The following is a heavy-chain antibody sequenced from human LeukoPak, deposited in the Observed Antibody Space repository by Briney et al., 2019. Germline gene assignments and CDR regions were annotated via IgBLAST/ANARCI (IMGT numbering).Heavy chain of an antibody. CDR1: AYSISDYY. D-gene: IGHD3-10*01. Sequence: PSETLSLTCTVSAYSISDYYWSWIRQSPGKGLEWIGEVYYSGSTHYNPSLKSRVTISIDTSQNQFSLRLRSVTAADTAVYYCARELDGNGGWFDPWGPGTLVIVSS. CDR2: VYYSGST. CDR3: ARELDGNGGWFDP. J-gene: IGHJ5*02. V-gene: IGHV4-59*01.